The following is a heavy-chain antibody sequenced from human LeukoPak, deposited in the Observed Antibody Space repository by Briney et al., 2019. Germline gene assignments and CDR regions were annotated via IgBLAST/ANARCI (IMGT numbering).Heavy chain of an antibody. V-gene: IGHV3-23*01. D-gene: IGHD6-19*01. J-gene: IGHJ4*02. CDR3: AREEDSSGRPFDY. CDR1: GFTFSSYA. CDR2: ISGSGGST. Sequence: GGSLRLSCAASGFTFSSYAMSWVRQAPGKGLEWVSAISGSGGSTYYADSMKGRFTISRDNSKNTLYLQMNSLRAEDTAVYYCAREEDSSGRPFDYWGQGTLVTVSS.